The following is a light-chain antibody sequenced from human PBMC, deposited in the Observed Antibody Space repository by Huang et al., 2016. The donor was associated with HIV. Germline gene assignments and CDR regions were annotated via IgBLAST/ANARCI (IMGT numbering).Light chain of an antibody. V-gene: IGKV3-15*01. Sequence: EIVMTQSPASLSVSPGERATLSCRASQSVTNDLVWYQQKPGQAPRLLIYVASTRDTGIPARVSGSGSGTDFTLTISGMKSQDSAVYYCQQKYDRPPVTFGEGTKVEIK. CDR3: QQKYDRPPVT. J-gene: IGKJ1*01. CDR1: QSVTND. CDR2: VAS.